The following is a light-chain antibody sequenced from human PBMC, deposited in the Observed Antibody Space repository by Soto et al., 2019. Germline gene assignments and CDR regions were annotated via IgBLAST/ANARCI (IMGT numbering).Light chain of an antibody. CDR3: SSFTSKSSLI. CDR2: EVS. CDR1: MRDVGGYNL. J-gene: IGLJ2*01. Sequence: QSVLTQPASVSGSPGQSITISCAGTMRDVGGYNLVSWYQQHPGRAPQLILYEVSNRPSGISFRFSGSKSGNTASLTISGLQAEDEADYYCSSFTSKSSLIFGGGTKVTVL. V-gene: IGLV2-14*01.